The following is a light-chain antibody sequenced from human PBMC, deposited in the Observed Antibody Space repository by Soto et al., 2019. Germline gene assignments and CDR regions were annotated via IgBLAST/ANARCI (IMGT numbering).Light chain of an antibody. J-gene: IGKJ2*01. CDR3: QQYNTYPYT. CDR1: QSISGW. Sequence: DIQMTQSPTTLSASVGDRATLTCRASQSISGWLAWYQQKPWKAPKLLIYDASTLESGVPSRFSGSGSGTEFTLTISSLQPDDFAIYYCQQYNTYPYTFGQGTKLEIK. V-gene: IGKV1-5*01. CDR2: DAS.